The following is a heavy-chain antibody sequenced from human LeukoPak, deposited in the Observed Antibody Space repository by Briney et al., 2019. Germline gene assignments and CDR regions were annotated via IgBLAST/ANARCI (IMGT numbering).Heavy chain of an antibody. D-gene: IGHD2-21*02. Sequence: GGALRLSCSASGFTFSSYAMHWVRPPPARGRAYVSAISNNGGSSFYADSVKCRVTISRDNSKNTLYLQMNSLSAEDTAVYYCARLKVVTATTAAFDVWGEGTVVTVPS. J-gene: IGHJ3*01. CDR2: ISNNGGSS. CDR3: ARLKVVTATTAAFDV. V-gene: IGHV3-64*04. CDR1: GFTFSSYA.